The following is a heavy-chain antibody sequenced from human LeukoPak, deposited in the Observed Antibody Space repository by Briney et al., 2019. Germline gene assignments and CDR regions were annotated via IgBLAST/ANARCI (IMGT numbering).Heavy chain of an antibody. CDR2: VYHSGIT. D-gene: IGHD3-16*01. Sequence: SGTLSLTCAVSGDSITDTNWWSWVRQPPGKGLEWIGEVYHSGITQYNPSLRSRVTMSVDKSKNQFSLKLTSVTAADTAVYFCARIDVVFGAWYHFDYWGQGTLVTVSS. CDR3: ARIDVVFGAWYHFDY. J-gene: IGHJ4*02. V-gene: IGHV4-4*02. CDR1: GDSITDTNW.